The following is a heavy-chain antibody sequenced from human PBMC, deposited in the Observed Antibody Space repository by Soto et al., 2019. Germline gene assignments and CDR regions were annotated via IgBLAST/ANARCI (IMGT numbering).Heavy chain of an antibody. CDR1: GGTFSSYA. J-gene: IGHJ4*02. D-gene: IGHD3-10*01. CDR2: IIPIFGTA. Sequence: QVQLVQSGAEVKKPGSSVKVSCKASGGTFSSYAISWVRQAPGQGLEWMGGIIPIFGTANYAQKFQGRVTITADESTSTDYMELSSLRSEDTAVYYCARDYYGSGHLGYFDYWGQGTLVTVSS. CDR3: ARDYYGSGHLGYFDY. V-gene: IGHV1-69*01.